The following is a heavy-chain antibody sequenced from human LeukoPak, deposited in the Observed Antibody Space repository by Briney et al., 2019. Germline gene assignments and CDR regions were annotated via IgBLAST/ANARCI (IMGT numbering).Heavy chain of an antibody. CDR1: GGSISSSSYY. D-gene: IGHD5-12*01. V-gene: IGHV4-39*07. CDR2: IYYSGST. CDR3: AIDADIVATIPYYFDY. Sequence: SETLSLTCTVSGGSISSSSYYWGWIRQPPGKGLEWIGSIYYSGSTYYNPSLKSRVTISVDTSKNQFSLKMSSVTAADTAVYYCAIDADIVATIPYYFDYWGQGTLVTVSS. J-gene: IGHJ4*02.